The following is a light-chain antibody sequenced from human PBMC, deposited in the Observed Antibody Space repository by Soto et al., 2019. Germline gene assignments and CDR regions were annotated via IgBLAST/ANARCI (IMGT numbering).Light chain of an antibody. CDR1: SSDVGSYNL. CDR3: CSYAGSSTV. Sequence: QSALTQPASVSGSPGQAITISCTGTSSDVGSYNLVSLYQQHPVKAPKLMIYEGSKRPSGVSNRFSGSKSGNTAALTLAGIQAEAEADYYCCSYAGSSTVFGGGTTLTVL. CDR2: EGS. J-gene: IGLJ2*01. V-gene: IGLV2-23*01.